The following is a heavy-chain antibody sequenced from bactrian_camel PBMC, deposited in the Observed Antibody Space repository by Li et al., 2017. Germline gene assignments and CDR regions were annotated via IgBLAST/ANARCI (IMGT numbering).Heavy chain of an antibody. CDR2: IASDGSNT. J-gene: IGHJ4*01. V-gene: IGHV3S7*01. CDR3: TTMSL. CDR1: GFTFINYA. Sequence: HVQLVESGGGLVQPGGSLRLACAASGFTFINYAMGWVRQAPGKGLEWVSSIASDGSNTYYADSVKGRFTISRDNAENTVYLQMNSLKSEDTAVYYCTTMSLWGQGTQVTVS.